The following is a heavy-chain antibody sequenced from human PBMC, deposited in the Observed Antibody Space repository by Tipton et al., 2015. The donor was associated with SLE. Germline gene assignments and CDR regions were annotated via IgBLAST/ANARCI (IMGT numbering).Heavy chain of an antibody. Sequence: LRLSCTVSGGSISSYYWSWIRQPAGKGLEWIGRFYTGGGTNYNPSLKSRVTMSVDTAKNQFSLKLSSVTAADTAVYYCARDRRRIAAPSFWWYFDLWGRGTLVTVSS. CDR1: GGSISSYY. CDR3: ARDRRRIAAPSFWWYFDL. J-gene: IGHJ2*01. CDR2: FYTGGGT. V-gene: IGHV4-4*07. D-gene: IGHD6-13*01.